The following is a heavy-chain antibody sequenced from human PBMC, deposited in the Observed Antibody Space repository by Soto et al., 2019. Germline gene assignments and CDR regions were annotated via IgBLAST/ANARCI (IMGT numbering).Heavy chain of an antibody. D-gene: IGHD3-10*01. CDR1: GFTFGDYA. V-gene: IGHV3-9*01. CDR2: FKWNSGDV. CDR3: AKDRSSGSPYYGMDF. Sequence: GGSLRLSCAASGFTFGDYAMHWVRQVPGKGLEWVSGFKWNSGDVGYADSVKGRFTISRDNARNSLYLQMNSLRPEDTAVYYCAKDRSSGSPYYGMDFWGQGTMVTVS. J-gene: IGHJ6*02.